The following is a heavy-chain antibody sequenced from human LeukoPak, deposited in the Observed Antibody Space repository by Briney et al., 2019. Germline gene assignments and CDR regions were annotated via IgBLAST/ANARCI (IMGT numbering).Heavy chain of an antibody. CDR3: ARYYGSGRGYYGMDV. J-gene: IGHJ6*02. V-gene: IGHV3-20*04. Sequence: GGSLRLSCAASGFTFDDYGMSWVRQAPGKGLEWVSGINWNGGSTGYADSVKGRFTISRDNAKNSLYLQMNSLRAEDTALYYCARYYGSGRGYYGMDVWGQGTTVTVSS. CDR1: GFTFDDYG. D-gene: IGHD3-10*01. CDR2: INWNGGST.